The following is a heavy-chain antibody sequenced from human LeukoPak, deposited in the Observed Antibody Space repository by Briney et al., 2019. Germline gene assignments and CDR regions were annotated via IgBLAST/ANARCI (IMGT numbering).Heavy chain of an antibody. V-gene: IGHV4-4*07. CDR3: ARQTGSGLFILP. J-gene: IGHJ4*02. D-gene: IGHD3/OR15-3a*01. CDR1: GGSISSYY. Sequence: PSETLSLTCTVSGGSISSYYWSWIRQPAGKGLEWIGRIYSSGSTNYNPSLKSRVTISLDTSKNQFSLKLTSVTAADTAVYYCARQTGSGLFILPGGQGTLVTVSS. CDR2: IYSSGST.